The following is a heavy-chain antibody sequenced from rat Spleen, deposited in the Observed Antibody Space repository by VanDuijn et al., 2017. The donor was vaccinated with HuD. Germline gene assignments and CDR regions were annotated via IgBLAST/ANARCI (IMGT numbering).Heavy chain of an antibody. CDR2: ISTSGGRT. D-gene: IGHD5-1*01. Sequence: EVQLVESGGGLVQPGRSLKLSCAASGFTFSNYGMHWIRQAPKKGLEWVAAISTSGGRTYYRDSVRGRFTISRDNAKSTLYLQMNSLRSEDTATYYCARLGYWGQGVMVTVSS. J-gene: IGHJ2*01. CDR3: ARLGY. CDR1: GFTFSNYG. V-gene: IGHV5-19*01.